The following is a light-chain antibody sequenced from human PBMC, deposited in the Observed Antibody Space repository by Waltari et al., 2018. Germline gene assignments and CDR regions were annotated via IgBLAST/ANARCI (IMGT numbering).Light chain of an antibody. CDR2: YDD. Sequence: QSVLTPPPSVSEAPRQRVSISCSGRRSTSGKNAVNWSLQVPRKAPKLLHYYDDLLPSGVSDRFSGSRSGTSASLAISGLQSEDECDYYCATWDNTLSGWVFGGGTRLTVL. J-gene: IGLJ3*02. V-gene: IGLV1-36*01. CDR1: RSTSGKNA. CDR3: ATWDNTLSGWV.